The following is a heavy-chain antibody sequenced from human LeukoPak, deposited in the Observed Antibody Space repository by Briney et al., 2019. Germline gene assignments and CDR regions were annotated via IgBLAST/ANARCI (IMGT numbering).Heavy chain of an antibody. V-gene: IGHV4-34*01. J-gene: IGHJ4*02. CDR3: ARTPYSSSSRDDY. D-gene: IGHD6-6*01. CDR1: GGSFSGYY. CDR2: INHSGST. Sequence: PSETLSLTRAVYGGSFSGYYWSWIRQPPGKGLEWIGEINHSGSTNYNPSLKSRVTISVDTSKNQFSLKLSSVTAADTAVYYCARTPYSSSSRDDYWGQGTLVTVSS.